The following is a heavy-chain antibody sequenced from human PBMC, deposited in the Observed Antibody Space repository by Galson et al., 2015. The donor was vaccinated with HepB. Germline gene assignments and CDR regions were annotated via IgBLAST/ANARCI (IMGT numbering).Heavy chain of an antibody. Sequence: SLRLSCAASGFTFKNYDLHWVRHVPGKGLQWVASISSAGGHERCGDSVRGRFTISRDNDKNMVYLQMTRLRTDDTALYFCAKDAAGWSGGHHNNHEYYMGVWGRGTAGSVSP. D-gene: IGHD2/OR15-2a*01. V-gene: IGHV3-33*06. CDR3: AKDAAGWSGGHHNNHEYYMGV. CDR1: GFTFKNYD. J-gene: IGHJ6*04. CDR2: ISSAGGHE.